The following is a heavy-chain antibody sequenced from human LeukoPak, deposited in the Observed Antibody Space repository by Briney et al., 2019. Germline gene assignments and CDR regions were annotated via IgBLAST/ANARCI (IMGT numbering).Heavy chain of an antibody. V-gene: IGHV1-69*13. CDR1: GGTFSSYA. CDR3: ARSLSINYYYMDV. Sequence: ASVKVSCKXSGGTFSSYAISWVRQAPGQGLEWMGWIIPIFGTANYAQKFQGRVTITADESTSTAYMELSSLRSEDTAVYYCARSLSINYYYMDVWGKGTTVTVSS. D-gene: IGHD3-10*01. CDR2: IIPIFGTA. J-gene: IGHJ6*03.